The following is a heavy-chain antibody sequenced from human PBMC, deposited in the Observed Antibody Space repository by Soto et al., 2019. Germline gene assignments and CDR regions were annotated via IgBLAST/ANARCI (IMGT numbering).Heavy chain of an antibody. CDR3: ARGLRSGSYSFDY. Sequence: QVQLQESGPGLVKPSETLSLTCTVSGASVSSSSHYWSWIRQPPGKGLEYIGYIYYSGSTNFNPSLKSRVTMSLDTPKNQFSLGLSSVTAADSAVYYCARGLRSGSYSFDYWGRGTLVTVSS. CDR1: GASVSSSSHY. D-gene: IGHD1-26*01. CDR2: IYYSGST. V-gene: IGHV4-61*01. J-gene: IGHJ4*02.